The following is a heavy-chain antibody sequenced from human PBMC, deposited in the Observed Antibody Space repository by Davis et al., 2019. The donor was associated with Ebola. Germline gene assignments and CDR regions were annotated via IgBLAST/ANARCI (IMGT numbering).Heavy chain of an antibody. J-gene: IGHJ5*02. CDR3: ARVYYYERFDP. CDR2: ISAYNGNT. Sequence: ASVKVSYKASGYTFTSYGISWVRQAPGQGLEWMGWISAYNGNTNYAQKLQGRVTMTTDTFTSTAYMELRSLRSDDTAVYYCARVYYYERFDPWGQGTLVTVSS. V-gene: IGHV1-18*01. D-gene: IGHD3-22*01. CDR1: GYTFTSYG.